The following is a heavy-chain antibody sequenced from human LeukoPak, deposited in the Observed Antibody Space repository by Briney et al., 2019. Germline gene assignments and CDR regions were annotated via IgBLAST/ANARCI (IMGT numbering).Heavy chain of an antibody. CDR3: AKEQTGHWYFDL. CDR2: VSYDGSKK. J-gene: IGHJ2*01. V-gene: IGHV3-30*18. D-gene: IGHD1-1*01. Sequence: GGSLRLSCAASGITFSTHGMHWVRQAPGKGLEWVAFVSYDGSKKYYADSVKGRFTISRDNSKKKLYLQMSSLRAEDTAVYYCAKEQTGHWYFDLWGRGTLVTVSS. CDR1: GITFSTHG.